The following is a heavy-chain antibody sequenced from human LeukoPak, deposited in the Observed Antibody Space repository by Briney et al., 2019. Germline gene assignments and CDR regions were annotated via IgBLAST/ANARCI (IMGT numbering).Heavy chain of an antibody. CDR2: ISSSSSTI. D-gene: IGHD3-16*01. CDR1: GFTFSSYS. Sequence: GGSLRLSCAASGFTFSSYSMNWVRQAPGKGLEWVSYISSSSSTIYYADSVKGRFTISRDNAKNSLYLQMNSLRAEDTALYYCAKDMRGLRGAVGYWGQGTLVTVSS. V-gene: IGHV3-48*04. CDR3: AKDMRGLRGAVGY. J-gene: IGHJ4*02.